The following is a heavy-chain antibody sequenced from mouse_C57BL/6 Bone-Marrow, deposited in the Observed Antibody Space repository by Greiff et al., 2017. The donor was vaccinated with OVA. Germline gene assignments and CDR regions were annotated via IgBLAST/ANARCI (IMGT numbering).Heavy chain of an antibody. CDR3: ARLIYYYGLFDY. Sequence: EVQGEESGGGLVQPGGSLSLSCAASGFTFTDYYMSWVRQPPGKALEWLGFIRNKANGYTTEYSASVKGRFTISRDNSQSILYLQMNALRAEDSATYYCARLIYYYGLFDYWGQGTTLTVSS. D-gene: IGHD1-1*01. J-gene: IGHJ2*01. V-gene: IGHV7-3*01. CDR1: GFTFTDYY. CDR2: IRNKANGYTT.